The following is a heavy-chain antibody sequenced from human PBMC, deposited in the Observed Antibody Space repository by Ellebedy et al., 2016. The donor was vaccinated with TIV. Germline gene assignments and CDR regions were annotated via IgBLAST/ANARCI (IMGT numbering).Heavy chain of an antibody. CDR2: ISSSNHPI. CDR1: GFTFSTSN. Sequence: PGGSLRLSCAASGFTFSTSNMNWVRQAPGQGLEWVSYISSSNHPIYYTDSVKGRFTISRYNAKNSLYLQLNSLRDEDTAVYFCARDRGVGFLGGMDVWGQGTTVTVSS. D-gene: IGHD3-10*01. V-gene: IGHV3-48*02. J-gene: IGHJ6*02. CDR3: ARDRGVGFLGGMDV.